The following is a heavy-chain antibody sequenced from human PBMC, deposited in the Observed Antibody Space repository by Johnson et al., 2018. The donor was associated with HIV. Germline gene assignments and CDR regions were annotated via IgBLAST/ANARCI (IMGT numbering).Heavy chain of an antibody. CDR1: GFTFSSNY. J-gene: IGHJ3*02. V-gene: IGHV3-66*02. Sequence: VQLVESGGGVVQPGGSLRLSCAASGFTFSSNYMTWVRQAPGKGLEWVSVIYSGGSTYYADSVKGRFTISRDNSKNTLYLQMNSLRAEDTAVYYCARVSSSSSFDAFDIWGQGTMVTVSS. D-gene: IGHD6-6*01. CDR3: ARVSSSSSFDAFDI. CDR2: IYSGGST.